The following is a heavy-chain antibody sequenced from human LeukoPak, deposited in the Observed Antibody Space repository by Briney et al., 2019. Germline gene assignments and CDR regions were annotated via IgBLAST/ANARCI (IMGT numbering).Heavy chain of an antibody. V-gene: IGHV1-69*05. CDR1: GGTFSSYA. J-gene: IGHJ4*02. D-gene: IGHD4-17*01. CDR2: IIPIFGTA. Sequence: GASVKVSCKASGGTFSSYAISWVRQAPGQGLEWMGGIIPIFGTANYAQKLQGRVTMTTDTSTSTAYMELRSLRSDDTAVYYCARALAGGDYVSPDYWGQGTLVTVSS. CDR3: ARALAGGDYVSPDY.